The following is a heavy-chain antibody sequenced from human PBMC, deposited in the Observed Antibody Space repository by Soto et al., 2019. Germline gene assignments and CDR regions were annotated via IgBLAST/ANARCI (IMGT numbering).Heavy chain of an antibody. V-gene: IGHV1-2*04. CDR1: GYSFTDYH. D-gene: IGHD2-8*01. CDR2: INPKSGVT. CDR3: XRGDSTDCSNGVCSFFYNHDMDV. J-gene: IGHJ6*02. Sequence: ASVKVSCKASGYSFTDYHIHWLRQAPGQGLEWLGRINPKSGVTSTAQKFQGWVTMTTDTSISTASMEMTRLTSDETXIXXCXRGDSTDCSNGVCSFFYNHDMDVWGQGTTVTVYS.